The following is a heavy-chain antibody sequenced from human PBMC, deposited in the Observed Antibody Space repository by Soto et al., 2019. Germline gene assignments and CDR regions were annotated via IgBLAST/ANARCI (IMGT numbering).Heavy chain of an antibody. V-gene: IGHV3-33*01. CDR1: GFTFSSYG. Sequence: GESLKISCAASGFTFSSYGMHWVRQAPGKGLEWVAVIWYDGSNKYYADSVKGRFTISRDNSKNTLYLQMNSLRAEDTAVYYCARSYYGGNEWAGFDYWGQGTLVTVSS. J-gene: IGHJ4*02. CDR2: IWYDGSNK. D-gene: IGHD4-17*01. CDR3: ARSYYGGNEWAGFDY.